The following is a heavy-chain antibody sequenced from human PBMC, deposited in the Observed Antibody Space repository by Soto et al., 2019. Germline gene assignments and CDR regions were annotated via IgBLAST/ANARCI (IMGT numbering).Heavy chain of an antibody. Sequence: ASVKVSCKASGGTFSSYAISWVRQAPGQGLEWMGGIIPIFGTANYAQKFQGRVTITADKSTSTAYMELSSLRSEDTAVYYCARGDMVRRADDAFDIWGQGTMVTVSS. V-gene: IGHV1-69*06. CDR3: ARGDMVRRADDAFDI. CDR2: IIPIFGTA. CDR1: GGTFSSYA. D-gene: IGHD3-10*01. J-gene: IGHJ3*02.